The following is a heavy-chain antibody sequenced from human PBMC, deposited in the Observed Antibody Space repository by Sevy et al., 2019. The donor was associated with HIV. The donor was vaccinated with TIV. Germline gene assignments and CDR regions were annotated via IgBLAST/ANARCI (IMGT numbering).Heavy chain of an antibody. CDR1: GFTFRSFS. D-gene: IGHD1-1*01. V-gene: IGHV3-33*01. Sequence: GGSLRLSCSASGFTFRSFSMHWVRQAPGKGLEWVAAIWYDGRTKQYADSVKGRFTISRDNSKNMLCLEMNSLRAEDTGLYFCARDSARVIVPTAGFDSWGQGTVVTVSS. CDR2: IWYDGRTK. CDR3: ARDSARVIVPTAGFDS. J-gene: IGHJ5*01.